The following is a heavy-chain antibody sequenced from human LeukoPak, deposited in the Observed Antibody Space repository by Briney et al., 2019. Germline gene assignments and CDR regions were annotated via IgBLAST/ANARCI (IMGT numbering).Heavy chain of an antibody. V-gene: IGHV3-21*01. CDR1: GFTFSSYS. D-gene: IGHD3-3*01. CDR3: ARDHYDFKGGFDY. Sequence: PGGSLRLSCAASGFTFSSYSMNWVRQAPGKGLEWVSSISSSSSYIYYADSVKGRFTISRDNAKNSLYLQMNSLRAEDTAVYYCARDHYDFKGGFDYWGQGTLVTVSS. J-gene: IGHJ4*02. CDR2: ISSSSSYI.